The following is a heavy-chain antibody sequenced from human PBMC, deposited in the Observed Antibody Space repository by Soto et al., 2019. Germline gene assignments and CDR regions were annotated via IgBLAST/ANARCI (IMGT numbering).Heavy chain of an antibody. D-gene: IGHD6-6*01. V-gene: IGHV3-30-3*01. Sequence: GSLRLSCAASGFTFSSYAMHWVRQAPGKGLEWVAVISYDGINKYYADSVKGRFTISRDNSKNTLYLQMNSLRAEDTAVYYCARGWRYSSSSGPPDYWGQGTLVTSPQ. CDR3: ARGWRYSSSSGPPDY. CDR1: GFTFSSYA. J-gene: IGHJ4*02. CDR2: ISYDGINK.